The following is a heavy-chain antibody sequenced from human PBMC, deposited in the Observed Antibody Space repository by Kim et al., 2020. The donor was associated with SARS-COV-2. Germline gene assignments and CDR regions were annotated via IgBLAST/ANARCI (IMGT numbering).Heavy chain of an antibody. CDR3: ARDRQPGY. Sequence: ASVKVSCKASGYTFTNYGITWVRQAPGQGLEWMGWISTSSGNTNYAQNLQGRVTMTTDTSTSTAYMELRSLRSDDTALYYCARDRQPGYWGQGTLVTVSS. J-gene: IGHJ4*02. V-gene: IGHV1-18*01. CDR2: ISTSSGNT. D-gene: IGHD2-8*02. CDR1: GYTFTNYG.